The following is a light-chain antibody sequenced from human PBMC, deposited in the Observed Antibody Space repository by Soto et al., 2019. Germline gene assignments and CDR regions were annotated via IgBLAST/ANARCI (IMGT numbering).Light chain of an antibody. Sequence: EIVMTQSPATLSVSPGEKATLSCRASQSVTSYLAWYQQTPGQAPRLLIQGASARATDVPARFSGSGSGTEFTLTISSLQSEDFAVYYCRQYSNWPWTFGQGTKVEI. J-gene: IGKJ1*01. CDR2: GAS. V-gene: IGKV3-15*01. CDR3: RQYSNWPWT. CDR1: QSVTSY.